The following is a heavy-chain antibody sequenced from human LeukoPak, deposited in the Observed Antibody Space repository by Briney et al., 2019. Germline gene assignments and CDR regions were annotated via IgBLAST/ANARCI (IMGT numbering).Heavy chain of an antibody. D-gene: IGHD3-9*01. J-gene: IGHJ6*02. Sequence: GRSLRLSCAASGFTFDDYAMHRVRQAPGKGLEWVSGISWNSGSIGYADSVKGRFTISRDNSKNTLYLQMNSLRAEDTAVYYCAKGVGPLSYYGVDVWGQGTTVTVSS. CDR3: AKGVGPLSYYGVDV. CDR2: ISWNSGSI. V-gene: IGHV3-9*01. CDR1: GFTFDDYA.